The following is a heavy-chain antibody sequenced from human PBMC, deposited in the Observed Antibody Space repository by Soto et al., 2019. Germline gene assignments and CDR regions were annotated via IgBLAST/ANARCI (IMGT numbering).Heavy chain of an antibody. D-gene: IGHD6-19*01. J-gene: IGHJ4*02. CDR2: INAGNGNT. Sequence: ASVKVSCKASGYTFTGYAMHWVRQATGQRLEWMGWINAGNGNTKYSQKFQGRVTITRDTSASTAYMELSSLRSEDTAVYYCARAVAVAADFDYWGKGTLVTVSS. V-gene: IGHV1-3*01. CDR3: ARAVAVAADFDY. CDR1: GYTFTGYA.